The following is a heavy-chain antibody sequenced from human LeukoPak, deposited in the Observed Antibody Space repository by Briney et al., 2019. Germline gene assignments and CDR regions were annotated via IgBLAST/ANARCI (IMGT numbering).Heavy chain of an antibody. CDR3: ARGSRGDFWSGYYTPHNWFDP. Sequence: SVKVSCKASGGTFSSYAISWVRQAPGQGLEWMGGIIPIFGTANYAQKFQGRVTITADESTSTAYMELSSLRSEDTAVYYCARGSRGDFWSGYYTPHNWFDPWGQGTLVTVSS. J-gene: IGHJ5*02. V-gene: IGHV1-69*01. CDR1: GGTFSSYA. D-gene: IGHD3-3*01. CDR2: IIPIFGTA.